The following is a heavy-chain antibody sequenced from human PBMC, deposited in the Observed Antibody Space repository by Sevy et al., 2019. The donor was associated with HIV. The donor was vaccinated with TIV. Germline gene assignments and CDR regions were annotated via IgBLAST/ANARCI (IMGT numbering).Heavy chain of an antibody. CDR3: ARPLRGQAFDI. J-gene: IGHJ3*02. Sequence: SETLSLTCTVSNYSISRGYYWGWIRQPPGKGLEWIGGIYHNGSTYYNPSLKSRVTISVDTSKNQFSLKLSSVTAADTAVYYCARPLRGQAFDIWGQGTMVTVSS. D-gene: IGHD3-16*01. CDR2: IYHNGST. V-gene: IGHV4-38-2*02. CDR1: NYSISRGYY.